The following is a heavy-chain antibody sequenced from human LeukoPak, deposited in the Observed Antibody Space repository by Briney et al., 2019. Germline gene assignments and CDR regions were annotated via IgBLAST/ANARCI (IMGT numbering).Heavy chain of an antibody. D-gene: IGHD3-16*01. J-gene: IGHJ5*02. V-gene: IGHV1-69*05. Sequence: VASVKVSCKASGGTFSSYAISWVRQAPGQVLEWMGGIIHIFGTANYAQKFQGRVTITTDESTSTAYMELSSLRSEDTAVYYCARDWGNWFDPWGQGTLVTVSS. CDR3: ARDWGNWFDP. CDR2: IIHIFGTA. CDR1: GGTFSSYA.